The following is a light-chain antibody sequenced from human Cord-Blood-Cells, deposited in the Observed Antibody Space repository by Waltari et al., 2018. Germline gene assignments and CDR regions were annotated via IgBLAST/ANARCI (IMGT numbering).Light chain of an antibody. Sequence: QSALTQPASVSGSPGQSITISCTGTSSDVGSYNLVSWYQQHPGKAPKLMIYDVSKRPSGFSNRFSGSKSGNTASLTIAVLQAEDEADYYCCSYAGSSTLVFGGGTKLTVL. CDR1: SSDVGSYNL. CDR3: CSYAGSSTLV. CDR2: DVS. V-gene: IGLV2-23*02. J-gene: IGLJ2*01.